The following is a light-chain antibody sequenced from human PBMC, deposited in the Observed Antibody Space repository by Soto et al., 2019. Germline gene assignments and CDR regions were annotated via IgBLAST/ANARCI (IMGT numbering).Light chain of an antibody. CDR1: QSISNW. J-gene: IGKJ4*01. V-gene: IGKV1-5*03. CDR3: QQYNTYPLT. CDR2: KAS. Sequence: DIQMTQSPSTLSASVGDRVTITCRASQSISNWLAWYQQKPGKAPKLLIYKASSLESGVPSRFSGSGSGTEFTRTSSSLQTDDFATYYCQQYNTYPLTFGGGTKVEIK.